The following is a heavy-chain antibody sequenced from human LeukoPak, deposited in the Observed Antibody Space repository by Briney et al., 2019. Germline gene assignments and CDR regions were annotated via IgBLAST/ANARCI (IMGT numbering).Heavy chain of an antibody. Sequence: SETLSLTCTVSGGSISSGGYYWSWIRQHPGKGLEWIGRIYYSGSTYYNPSLKSRVTISVDTSKNQFSLKLSSVTAADTAVYYCARGDYCDSSGRGGLDYWGQGTLVTVSS. J-gene: IGHJ4*02. CDR2: IYYSGST. D-gene: IGHD3-22*01. V-gene: IGHV4-31*03. CDR3: ARGDYCDSSGRGGLDY. CDR1: GGSISSGGYY.